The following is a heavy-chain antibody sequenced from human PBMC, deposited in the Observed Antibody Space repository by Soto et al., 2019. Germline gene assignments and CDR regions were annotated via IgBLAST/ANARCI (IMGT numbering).Heavy chain of an antibody. CDR2: ISYDSDTI. CDR3: ARDFATHCSGSTCYPYAY. CDR1: GFTFGTYS. Sequence: GGSLRLSCAGSGFTFGTYSMNWVRQAAGKGLEWIAYISYDSDTIQYADSVKGRFTISRDNAKNSLFLQMNTLRTEDTAVYYCARDFATHCSGSTCYPYAYWGQGALVTVSS. D-gene: IGHD2-15*01. J-gene: IGHJ4*02. V-gene: IGHV3-48*04.